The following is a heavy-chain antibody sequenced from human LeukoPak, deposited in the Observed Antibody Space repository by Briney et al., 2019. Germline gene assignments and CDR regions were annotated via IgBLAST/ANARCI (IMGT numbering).Heavy chain of an antibody. J-gene: IGHJ4*02. Sequence: SETLSLTCSVSGDSLSSARNYWGWIRQSPGTGLEWLASVYSSGSTHSNPSLTSRVSISIDMSKNQFSLKLYSVTASDAAIYYCARHLSGTAMAHYFDFWGQGTLVTVSS. CDR3: ARHLSGTAMAHYFDF. D-gene: IGHD5-18*01. CDR1: GDSLSSARNY. V-gene: IGHV4-39*01. CDR2: VYSSGST.